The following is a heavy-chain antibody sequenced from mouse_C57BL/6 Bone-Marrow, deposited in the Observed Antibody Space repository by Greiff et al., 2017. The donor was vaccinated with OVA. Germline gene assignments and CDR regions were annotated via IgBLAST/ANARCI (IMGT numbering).Heavy chain of an antibody. V-gene: IGHV1-54*01. Sequence: QVQLQQSGAELVRPGTSVKVSCKASGYAFTNYLIEWVKQRPGQGLEWIGGINPGSGGTNYNEKFKGKATLTADTSSSTAYIQLSRLTSEASAVFSYAGGAMDYWGQGTSVTVSA. CDR2: INPGSGGT. J-gene: IGHJ4*01. D-gene: IGHD1-1*02. CDR1: GYAFTNYL. CDR3: AGGAMDY.